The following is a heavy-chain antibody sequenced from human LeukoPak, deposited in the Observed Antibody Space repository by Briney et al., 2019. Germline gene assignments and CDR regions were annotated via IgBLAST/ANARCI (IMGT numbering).Heavy chain of an antibody. Sequence: KPSETLSLTCSVSGGSISDHHWSWIRQSPGKGLEWIGYIYYTGSTNYNPSLKSRVSMSVDRNQFSLNLRSVTAADSAVYYCTRLSRCCRSRSCRTSQYYFDYWGQGAPVTVSS. CDR3: TRLSRCCRSRSCRTSQYYFDY. D-gene: IGHD2-2*01. J-gene: IGHJ4*02. CDR2: IYYTGST. CDR1: GGSISDHH. V-gene: IGHV4-59*11.